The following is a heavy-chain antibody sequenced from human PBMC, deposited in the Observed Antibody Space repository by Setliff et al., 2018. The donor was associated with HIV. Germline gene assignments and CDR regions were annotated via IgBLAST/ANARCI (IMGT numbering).Heavy chain of an antibody. D-gene: IGHD2-21*01. V-gene: IGHV1-69*08. CDR2: IIPIFGTP. CDR3: ASRVWAVVVPTDPAVDAFAI. J-gene: IGHJ3*02. CDR1: GGTFSTYT. Sequence: SVKVSCKTSGGTFSTYTISWVRQAPGQGLEWMGRIIPIFGTPNFAQEFQGRVTITADKSTSTVYLDRRSLTSEDTAMYYCASRVWAVVVPTDPAVDAFAIWGQGTMVTVSS.